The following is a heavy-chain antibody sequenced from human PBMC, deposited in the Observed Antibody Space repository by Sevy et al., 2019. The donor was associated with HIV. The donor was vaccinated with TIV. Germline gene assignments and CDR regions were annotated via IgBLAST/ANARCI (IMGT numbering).Heavy chain of an antibody. CDR1: GFTFTNYW. J-gene: IGHJ4*02. CDR3: TREVCGYNWRPYYFDS. Sequence: GGSLRLSCVASGFTFTNYWISWVRQTPGKGLEWVATIKQDESEKYYLDPVKGRLAISRDNGKKSVSLQMNGLSAEDTALYYCTREVCGYNWRPYYFDSWGQGTLVTVSS. CDR2: IKQDESEK. V-gene: IGHV3-7*01. D-gene: IGHD5-12*01.